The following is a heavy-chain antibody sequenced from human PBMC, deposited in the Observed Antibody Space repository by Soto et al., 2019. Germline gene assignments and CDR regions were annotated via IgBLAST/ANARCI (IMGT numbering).Heavy chain of an antibody. CDR2: IIPIFGTA. CDR1: GGTFSSYA. V-gene: IGHV1-69*12. Sequence: QVQLVQSGAEVKKPGSSVKVSCKASGGTFSSYAISWVRQAPGQGLEWMGGIIPIFGTANYAQKFQGRVTITADESTSTAYMELRSLRSEDTAVYYCATDSICSGGSCYPYFQHWGQGTLVTVSS. CDR3: ATDSICSGGSCYPYFQH. D-gene: IGHD2-15*01. J-gene: IGHJ1*01.